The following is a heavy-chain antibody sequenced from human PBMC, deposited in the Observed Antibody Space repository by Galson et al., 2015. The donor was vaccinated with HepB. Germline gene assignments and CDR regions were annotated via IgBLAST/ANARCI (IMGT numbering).Heavy chain of an antibody. CDR2: INWNGGST. J-gene: IGHJ4*02. Sequence: SLRLSCAASGFTFDDYGMSWVRQAPGKGLEWVSGINWNGGSTGYADSVKGRFTISRDNAKNSLYLQMNSLRAEDTALYHCARASGDSSGYYFRGEFDYWGQGTLVTVSS. D-gene: IGHD3-22*01. V-gene: IGHV3-20*01. CDR3: ARASGDSSGYYFRGEFDY. CDR1: GFTFDDYG.